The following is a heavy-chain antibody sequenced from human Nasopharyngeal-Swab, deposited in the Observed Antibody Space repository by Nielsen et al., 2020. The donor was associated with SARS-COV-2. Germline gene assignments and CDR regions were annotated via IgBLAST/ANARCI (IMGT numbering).Heavy chain of an antibody. CDR3: ARDDYYDSSGYPN. D-gene: IGHD3-22*01. J-gene: IGHJ4*02. V-gene: IGHV4-39*01. CDR1: GGSISSSSYY. Sequence: SETLSLTCTVSGGSISSSSYYWGWIRQPPRKGLEWIGSIYYSGSTYYNPSLKSRVTISVDTSKNQFSLKLSSVTAADTAVYYCARDDYYDSSGYPNWGQGTLVTVSS. CDR2: IYYSGST.